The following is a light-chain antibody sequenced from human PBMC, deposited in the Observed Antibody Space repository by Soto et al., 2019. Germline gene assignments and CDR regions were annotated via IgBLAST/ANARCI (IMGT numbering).Light chain of an antibody. CDR1: SSDVGGYNY. CDR2: EVS. V-gene: IGLV2-8*01. Sequence: ALTQPPSASGSPGQSVTISCTGTSSDVGGYNYVSWYQQHPGRAPKLMIYEVSKRPSGVPDRFSGSKSGNTASLTVSGLQAEDEADYYCSSYAGSNNLVFGGGTQLTVL. CDR3: SSYAGSNNLV. J-gene: IGLJ2*01.